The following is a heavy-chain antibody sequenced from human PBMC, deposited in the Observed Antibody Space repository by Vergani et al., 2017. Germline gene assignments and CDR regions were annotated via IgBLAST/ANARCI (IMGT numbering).Heavy chain of an antibody. CDR3: ARDLYYDFWSGYSSHYYYGMDV. CDR1: GFTFSSYA. J-gene: IGHJ6*02. D-gene: IGHD3-3*01. V-gene: IGHV3-30*04. Sequence: QVQLVESGGGVVQPGRSLRLSCAASGFTFSSYAMHWVRQAPGKGLEWVAVISYDGSNKYYADSVKGRFTISRDNSKNTLYLQMNSLRAEDTAVYYCARDLYYDFWSGYSSHYYYGMDVWGQGTTVTVSS. CDR2: ISYDGSNK.